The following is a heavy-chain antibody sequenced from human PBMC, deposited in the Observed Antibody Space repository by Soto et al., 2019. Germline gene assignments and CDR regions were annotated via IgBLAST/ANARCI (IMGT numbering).Heavy chain of an antibody. V-gene: IGHV4-31*03. D-gene: IGHD2-15*01. J-gene: IGHJ6*02. CDR2: IYYSGST. CDR3: ARDIAISYGLDV. CDR1: GGSINSEGHY. Sequence: SETLSLTCTVSGGSINSEGHYWSWIRQHPGKGLEWIGYIYYSGSTHSNPSLKSRVTILLDPSKNQFSLKLTSVTAADTAIYYCARDIAISYGLDVWGQGTTVTVSS.